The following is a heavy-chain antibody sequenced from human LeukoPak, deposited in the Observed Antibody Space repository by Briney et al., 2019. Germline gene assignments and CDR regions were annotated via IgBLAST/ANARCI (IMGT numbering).Heavy chain of an antibody. CDR3: ARVGYTSGWYFDY. CDR2: ISGSSRYI. J-gene: IGHJ4*02. CDR1: GFSFSVYS. V-gene: IGHV3-21*01. Sequence: TGGSLRLSCAASGFSFSVYSIDWVRQAPGKGLEWVSSISGSSRYIHHADSVKGRLTISRDNAKNSVFLQMNSLRAEDTAVYYCARVGYTSGWYFDYWGRGTLVTVSS. D-gene: IGHD6-19*01.